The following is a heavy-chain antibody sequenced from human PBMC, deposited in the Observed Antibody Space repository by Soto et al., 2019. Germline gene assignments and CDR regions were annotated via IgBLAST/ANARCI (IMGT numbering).Heavy chain of an antibody. CDR1: GFTFSSYA. Sequence: ESGGGLVQPGGSLRLSCAASGFTFSSYAMSWVRQAPGKGLEWVSAISGSGGSTYYADSVKGRFTISRDNSKNTLYLQMNSLRAEDTAVYYCAKVGGSYGSYYYYYGMDVWGQGTTVTVSS. CDR3: AKVGGSYGSYYYYYGMDV. V-gene: IGHV3-23*01. CDR2: ISGSGGST. D-gene: IGHD1-26*01. J-gene: IGHJ6*02.